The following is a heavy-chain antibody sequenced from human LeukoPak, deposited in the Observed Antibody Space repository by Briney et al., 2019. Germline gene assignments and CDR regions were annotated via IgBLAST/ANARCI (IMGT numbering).Heavy chain of an antibody. V-gene: IGHV3-48*04. CDR1: GFTFSSYS. CDR2: ISSSSSTI. J-gene: IGHJ6*02. Sequence: PGRSLRLSCAASGFTFSSYSMNWVRQAPGKGLEWVSYISSSSSTIYYADSVKGRFTISRDNAKNSLYLQMNSLRAEDTAVYYCARDLWFGELHNYYYYYGMDVWGQGTTVTVSS. D-gene: IGHD3-10*01. CDR3: ARDLWFGELHNYYYYYGMDV.